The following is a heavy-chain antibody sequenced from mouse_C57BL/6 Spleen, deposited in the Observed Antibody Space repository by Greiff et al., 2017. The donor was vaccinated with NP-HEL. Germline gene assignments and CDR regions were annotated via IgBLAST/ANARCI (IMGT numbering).Heavy chain of an antibody. CDR2: IDPSDSET. CDR1: GYTFTSYW. V-gene: IGHV1-52*01. J-gene: IGHJ3*01. Sequence: VQLQQPGAELVRPGSSVKLSCKASGYTFTSYWMHWVKQRPIQGLEWIGNIDPSDSETHYNQKFKDKATLTVEKSSSTAYMQLSSLTYEDSAVYYGARGYYGSSYGGAWFAYWGQGTLVTVSA. CDR3: ARGYYGSSYGGAWFAY. D-gene: IGHD1-1*01.